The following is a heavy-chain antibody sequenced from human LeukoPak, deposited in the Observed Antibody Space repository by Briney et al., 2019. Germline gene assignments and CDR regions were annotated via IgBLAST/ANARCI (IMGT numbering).Heavy chain of an antibody. Sequence: SETLSLTCTVSGGSISSYYWSWIRQPPGKGLEWIGYIYYSGSTNYNPSLKSRVTISVDTSKNQFSLKLSSVTAADTAVYYCARTATYYNNYYFDYWGQGTLVTVSS. J-gene: IGHJ4*02. V-gene: IGHV4-59*01. CDR1: GGSISSYY. CDR3: ARTATYYNNYYFDY. CDR2: IYYSGST. D-gene: IGHD3-10*01.